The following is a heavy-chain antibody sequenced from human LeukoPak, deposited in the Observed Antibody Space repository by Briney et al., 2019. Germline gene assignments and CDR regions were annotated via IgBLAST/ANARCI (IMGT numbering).Heavy chain of an antibody. CDR1: GGSFSGYY. CDR3: ARGPTIPV. CDR2: INHSGST. Sequence: SETLSLTCAVYGGSFSGYYWSWIRQPPGKGLEWIEEINHSGSTNYNPSLKSRVTISVDTSKNQFSLKLSSVTAADTAVYYCARGPTIPVWGQGTMVTVSS. J-gene: IGHJ3*01. V-gene: IGHV4-34*01. D-gene: IGHD5-24*01.